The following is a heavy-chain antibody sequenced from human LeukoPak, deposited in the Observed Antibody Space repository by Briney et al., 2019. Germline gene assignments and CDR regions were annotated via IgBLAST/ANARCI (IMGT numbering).Heavy chain of an antibody. J-gene: IGHJ2*01. CDR3: ARDRDSSGWYWYFDL. D-gene: IGHD6-19*01. CDR1: GYSISSGYY. CDR2: SGST. V-gene: IGHV4-38-2*02. Sequence: SETLSLTCTVSGYSISSGYYWGWIRQPPGKGLEWIGSGSTYYNPSLKSRVTISVDTSKNQFSLKLSSVTAADTAVYYCARDRDSSGWYWYFDLWGRGTLVTVSS.